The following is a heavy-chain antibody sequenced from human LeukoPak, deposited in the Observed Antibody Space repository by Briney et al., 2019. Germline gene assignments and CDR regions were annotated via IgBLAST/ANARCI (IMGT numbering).Heavy chain of an antibody. V-gene: IGHV3-15*01. Sequence: WGTLRLSCAASGFSFTYAWMSWVRQVPGKGLEGVGQIRSKSDGGTTDYAAPVKGRFTISRDDSKNTLYVQMNSLKTEDTAVYYCTTDGATVPWYAFDIWGQGTMVTVSS. D-gene: IGHD4-17*01. CDR2: IRSKSDGGTT. CDR3: TTDGATVPWYAFDI. CDR1: GFSFTYAW. J-gene: IGHJ3*02.